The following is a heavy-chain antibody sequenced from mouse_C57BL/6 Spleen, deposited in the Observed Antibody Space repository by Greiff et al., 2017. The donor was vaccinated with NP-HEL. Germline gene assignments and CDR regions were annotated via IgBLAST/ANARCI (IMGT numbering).Heavy chain of an antibody. Sequence: QVQLKESGAELAKPGASVKLSCKASGYTFTSYWMHWVKQRPGQGLEWIGYINPSSGYTKYNQKFKDTATLTADKSSSTAYMQLSSLTYEDSAVYYCARSNYSVDYWGQGTTLTVSS. V-gene: IGHV1-7*01. J-gene: IGHJ2*01. CDR1: GYTFTSYW. CDR3: ARSNYSVDY. D-gene: IGHD2-12*01. CDR2: INPSSGYT.